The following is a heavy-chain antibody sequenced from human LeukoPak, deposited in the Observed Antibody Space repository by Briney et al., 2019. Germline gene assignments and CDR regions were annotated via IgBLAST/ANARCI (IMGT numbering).Heavy chain of an antibody. Sequence: EGSLRLSCAASGFTFSSYSMNWVRQAPGKGLEWVSSISSSSSYIYYADSVKGRFTISRDNAKNSLYLQMNSLRAEDTAVYYCAREYYYDSSGYPRKPFDIWGQGTMVIVSS. V-gene: IGHV3-21*01. D-gene: IGHD3-22*01. CDR1: GFTFSSYS. CDR3: AREYYYDSSGYPRKPFDI. CDR2: ISSSSSYI. J-gene: IGHJ3*02.